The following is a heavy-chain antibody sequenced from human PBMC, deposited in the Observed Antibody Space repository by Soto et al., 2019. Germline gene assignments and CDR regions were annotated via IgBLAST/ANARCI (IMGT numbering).Heavy chain of an antibody. D-gene: IGHD2-2*01. Sequence: QVQLVQSGAEVKKPGSSVKVSCKASGGTFSSYTISWVRQAPGQGLEWMGRIIPILGIANYAQKFQGRVTITADKSTSTAYMELSSLRSEDTAVYYCARANRPGSSYYGMDVRGQGTTVTVSS. CDR2: IIPILGIA. J-gene: IGHJ6*02. V-gene: IGHV1-69*02. CDR1: GGTFSSYT. CDR3: ARANRPGSSYYGMDV.